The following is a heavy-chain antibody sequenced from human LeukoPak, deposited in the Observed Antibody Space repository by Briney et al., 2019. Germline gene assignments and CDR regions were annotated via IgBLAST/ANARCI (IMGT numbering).Heavy chain of an antibody. CDR3: ARAYTYGFPSDY. D-gene: IGHD5-18*01. CDR2: FYSGGST. Sequence: GGSLRLSCAASGITVSSNYMSWVRQAPGKGLEWVSLFYSGGSTDYADSVKGRFTISRDNSKNTLYLQMNSLRAEDTAVYYCARAYTYGFPSDYWGQGTLVTVSS. J-gene: IGHJ4*02. CDR1: GITVSSNY. V-gene: IGHV3-66*01.